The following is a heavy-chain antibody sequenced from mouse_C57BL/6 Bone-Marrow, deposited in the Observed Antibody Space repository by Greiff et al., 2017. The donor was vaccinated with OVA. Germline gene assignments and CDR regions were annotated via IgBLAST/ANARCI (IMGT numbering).Heavy chain of an antibody. V-gene: IGHV1-53*01. Sequence: VQLQQPGTELVKPGASVKLSCKASGYTFTSYWMHWVKQRPGQGLVWIGNINPSNGGTNYNEKFKSKATLTVDKSSSTAYMQLSSLTSEDSAVYYCARGGLIYYYGSRYFDVWGTGTTVTVSS. D-gene: IGHD1-1*01. CDR1: GYTFTSYW. CDR2: INPSNGGT. CDR3: ARGGLIYYYGSRYFDV. J-gene: IGHJ1*03.